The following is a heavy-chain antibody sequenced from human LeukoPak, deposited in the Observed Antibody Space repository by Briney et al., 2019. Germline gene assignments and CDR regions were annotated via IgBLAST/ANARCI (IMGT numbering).Heavy chain of an antibody. D-gene: IGHD3-10*01. CDR3: AKKVLWFGDTKYYGMDV. Sequence: GGSLRLSYAASGFTFSSYGMHWVRQAPGKGLEWVAVISYDGSNKYYADSVKGRFTISRDNSKNTLYLQMNSLRTEDTAVYYCAKKVLWFGDTKYYGMDVWGKGTTVTVSS. J-gene: IGHJ6*04. CDR2: ISYDGSNK. V-gene: IGHV3-30*18. CDR1: GFTFSSYG.